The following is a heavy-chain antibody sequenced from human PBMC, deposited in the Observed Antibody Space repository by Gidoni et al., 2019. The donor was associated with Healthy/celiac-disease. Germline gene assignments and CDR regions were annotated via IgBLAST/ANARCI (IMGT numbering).Heavy chain of an antibody. CDR1: GFTFSSYS. CDR3: ARDLYGGNSGIDPFID. D-gene: IGHD4-17*01. J-gene: IGHJ4*02. V-gene: IGHV3-48*01. Sequence: EVQLVESGGGLVQPGGSLRLSCAASGFTFSSYSMNWVRQAPGKGLEWVSYISSSSSTIYYADSVKGRFTISRDNAKNSLYLQMNSLRAEDTAVYYCARDLYGGNSGIDPFIDWGQGTLVTVSS. CDR2: ISSSSSTI.